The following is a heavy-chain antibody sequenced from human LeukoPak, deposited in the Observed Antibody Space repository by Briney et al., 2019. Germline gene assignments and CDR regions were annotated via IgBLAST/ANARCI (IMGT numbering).Heavy chain of an antibody. Sequence: GGSLRLSCAASGFTFSTYAMSWVRQAPGKGLEWVSTISGSGGGTYYAGSVKGRFTISRDNSKNTLYLQMNSLRAEDAAVYYCAKDGSGNGYPNYYFDYWGQGTLVTVSS. CDR1: GFTFSTYA. CDR2: ISGSGGGT. J-gene: IGHJ4*02. V-gene: IGHV3-23*01. CDR3: AKDGSGNGYPNYYFDY. D-gene: IGHD5-24*01.